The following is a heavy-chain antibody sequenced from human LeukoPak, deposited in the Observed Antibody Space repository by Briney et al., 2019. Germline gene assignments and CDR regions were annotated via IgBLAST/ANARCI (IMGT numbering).Heavy chain of an antibody. J-gene: IGHJ5*02. CDR2: IYHSGST. V-gene: IGHV4-38-2*01. Sequence: SETLSLTCAVSGYSISSGYYWGWIRQPPGKGLEWIGSIYHSGSTYYNPSLKSRVTISVDTSKNQFSLKLSSVTAADTAVYYCARHGSGSYFRWFDPWGRGTLVTVSS. D-gene: IGHD1-26*01. CDR3: ARHGSGSYFRWFDP. CDR1: GYSISSGYY.